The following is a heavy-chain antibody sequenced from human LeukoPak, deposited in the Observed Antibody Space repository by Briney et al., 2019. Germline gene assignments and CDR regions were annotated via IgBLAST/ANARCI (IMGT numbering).Heavy chain of an antibody. J-gene: IGHJ4*02. CDR3: AGDNIANGDLDFLEY. CDR1: GFTFSSYW. D-gene: IGHD4-17*01. CDR2: IKHDGSEK. Sequence: GRSLRLSCAASGFTFSSYWMTWVRQAQGKGLEWVANIKHDGSEKYYVDSVKGRFSISRDNAKNSLYLQMNSLRAEDTAVYYCAGDNIANGDLDFLEYWGQGTLVTVSS. V-gene: IGHV3-7*01.